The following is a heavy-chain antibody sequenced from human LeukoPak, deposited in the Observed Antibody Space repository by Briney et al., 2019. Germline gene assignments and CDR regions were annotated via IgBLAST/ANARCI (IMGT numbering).Heavy chain of an antibody. D-gene: IGHD3-3*01. CDR1: GFTFSDYY. Sequence: GGSLRLSCAASGFTFSDYYMSWIRQAPGKGLEWVSYISSSGSTIYYADSVKGRFTISRDNAKNSLYLQMNSLRAEDTAVYYCAKLLTIFGVVGPFDYWGQGTLVTVSS. CDR2: ISSSGSTI. J-gene: IGHJ4*02. CDR3: AKLLTIFGVVGPFDY. V-gene: IGHV3-11*01.